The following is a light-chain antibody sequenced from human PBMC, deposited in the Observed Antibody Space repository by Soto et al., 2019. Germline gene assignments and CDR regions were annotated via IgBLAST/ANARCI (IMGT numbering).Light chain of an antibody. J-gene: IGLJ2*01. Sequence: QSVLTQPPSASGTPGQRVTVSCSGSSSNIGSNTVTWYQQLPGTAPKLLISRNNQRPSGVPDRFSGSKSGTSASLAISGLQSEDEADYYCAAWDDSLTGPVFGGGTKVTVL. CDR3: AAWDDSLTGPV. CDR2: RNN. V-gene: IGLV1-44*01. CDR1: SSNIGSNT.